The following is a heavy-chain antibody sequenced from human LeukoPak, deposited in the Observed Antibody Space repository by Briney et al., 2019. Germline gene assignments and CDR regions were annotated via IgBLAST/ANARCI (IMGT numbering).Heavy chain of an antibody. D-gene: IGHD3-3*01. CDR1: GFTFSSYA. Sequence: PGGSLRLSCAASGFTFSSYAMSWVRQAPGKGLEWVSAISGSGGSTYYADSVKGRFTISRDNSKNTLYLQMNSVRAEDTAVYYCAKFGYDFWSGYRKFDYWGQGTLVTVSS. CDR3: AKFGYDFWSGYRKFDY. V-gene: IGHV3-23*01. CDR2: ISGSGGST. J-gene: IGHJ4*02.